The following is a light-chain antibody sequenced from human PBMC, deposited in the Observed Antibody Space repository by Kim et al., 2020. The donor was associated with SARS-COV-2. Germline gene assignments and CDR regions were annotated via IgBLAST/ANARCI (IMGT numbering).Light chain of an antibody. V-gene: IGKV3-15*01. CDR2: GAS. CDR1: QRGSSN. Sequence: SVSPGERATLSRRARQRGSSNLIWYQQKPGQAARLLIDGASTRATGIPARFSGSGSGTEFTLTSRSLQSEDFAVYYCQQYNKWWTFGQGTKVEIK. CDR3: QQYNKWWT. J-gene: IGKJ1*01.